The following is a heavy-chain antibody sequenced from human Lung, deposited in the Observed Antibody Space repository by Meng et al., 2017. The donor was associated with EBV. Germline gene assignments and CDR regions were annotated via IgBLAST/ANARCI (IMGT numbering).Heavy chain of an antibody. CDR1: GGSISSGGYS. D-gene: IGHD1-26*01. CDR3: ARSTFDY. J-gene: IGHJ4*02. Sequence: QLQLPEPGSGLVKPSQTLSLTCAVSGGSISSGGYSWSWIRQPPGKGLEWIGYIYHSGSTYYNPSLKSRVTISVDRSKSQFSLELSSVTAADTAVYYCARSTFDYWGQGTLVTVSS. V-gene: IGHV4-30-2*01. CDR2: IYHSGST.